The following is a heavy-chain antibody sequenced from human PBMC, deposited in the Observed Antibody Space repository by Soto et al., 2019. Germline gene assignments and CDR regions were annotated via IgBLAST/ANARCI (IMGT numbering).Heavy chain of an antibody. J-gene: IGHJ4*02. CDR2: INHSGST. CDR3: ARAVRGAYDY. V-gene: IGHV4-34*01. CDR1: GGSFSGYY. Sequence: QVQLQQWGAGLLKPSETLSLTCAVYGGSFSGYYWSWIRQPPGKGLEWIGEINHSGSTNYNPSLRSRVTISVDTSKNQFSLKLSSVTAADTGVYYCARAVRGAYDYWGQGTLVTVSS. D-gene: IGHD3-10*01.